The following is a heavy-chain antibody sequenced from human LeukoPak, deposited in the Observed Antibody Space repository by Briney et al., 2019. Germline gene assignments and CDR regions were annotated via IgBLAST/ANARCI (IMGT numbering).Heavy chain of an antibody. CDR1: GFTFSNYW. J-gene: IGHJ3*01. CDR2: IKQDGGEK. D-gene: IGHD3-10*01. Sequence: GGSLRLSCAASGFTFSNYWMNWVRQAPGKGLEWVANIKQDGGEKSYVDSVKGRFTISRDNAKNSLHLQMNSLRAEDTAVYYCARVTSGSGTNDAFDFWGQGTMVTVSS. CDR3: ARVTSGSGTNDAFDF. V-gene: IGHV3-7*01.